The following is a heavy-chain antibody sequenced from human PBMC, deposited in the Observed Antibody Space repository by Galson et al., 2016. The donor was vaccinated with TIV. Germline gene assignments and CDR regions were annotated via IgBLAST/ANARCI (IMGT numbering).Heavy chain of an antibody. V-gene: IGHV3-53*05. CDR1: GFSFRNYV. Sequence: SLRLSCAASGFSFRNYVMSWVRQAPGKGLELVSLISSGGYTHYADSAKGRFTISRDNSKNTLFLQMNNLRPEDTAVYYCARDRRHCGNECYLYYYYGMDVWGRGTTVTVSS. D-gene: IGHD2-21*01. CDR2: ISSGGYT. J-gene: IGHJ6*02. CDR3: ARDRRHCGNECYLYYYYGMDV.